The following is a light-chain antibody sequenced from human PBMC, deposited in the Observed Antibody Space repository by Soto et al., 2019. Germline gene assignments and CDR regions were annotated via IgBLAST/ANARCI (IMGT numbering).Light chain of an antibody. CDR2: EVV. V-gene: IGLV2-8*01. CDR3: KSYAGSNTYV. J-gene: IGLJ1*01. Sequence: QSVLTQPPSASGSPGQSVTISCTETKNDIGVYDFVSWYQHHPGKAPRLIIYEVVQRPSGVPDRFSGSKSGNTASLTVSGLQAADEADYFCKSYAGSNTYVLGSGTKV. CDR1: KNDIGVYDF.